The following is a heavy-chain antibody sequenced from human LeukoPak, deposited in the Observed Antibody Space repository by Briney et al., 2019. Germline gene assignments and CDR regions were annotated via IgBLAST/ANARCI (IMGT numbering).Heavy chain of an antibody. CDR3: ARVLYGGNPRGPFDY. J-gene: IGHJ4*02. Sequence: SETLSLTCAVYGGSFSGYYWSWIRQLPGKGLEWIGEINHSGSTNYNPSLKSRVTISVDTSKNQFSLKLSSVTAADTAVYYCARVLYGGNPRGPFDYWGQGTLVTISS. CDR1: GGSFSGYY. V-gene: IGHV4-34*01. CDR2: INHSGST. D-gene: IGHD2-15*01.